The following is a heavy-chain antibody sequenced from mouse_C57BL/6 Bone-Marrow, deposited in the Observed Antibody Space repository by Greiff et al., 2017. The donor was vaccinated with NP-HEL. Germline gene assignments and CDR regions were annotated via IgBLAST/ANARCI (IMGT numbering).Heavy chain of an antibody. V-gene: IGHV14-4*01. CDR1: GFNIKDDY. Sequence: VQLQQSGAELVRPGASVKLSCTASGFNIKDDYMHWVKQRPEQGLEWIGWIDPENGDTEYASKFQGKATITADTSYNTAYLLLSSLTSEDTAVYYCTLFVTPVYFDYWGQGTTLTVSS. CDR3: TLFVTPVYFDY. D-gene: IGHD1-1*01. CDR2: IDPENGDT. J-gene: IGHJ2*01.